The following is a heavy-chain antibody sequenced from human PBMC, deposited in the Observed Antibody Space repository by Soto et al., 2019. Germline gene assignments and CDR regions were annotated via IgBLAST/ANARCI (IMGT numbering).Heavy chain of an antibody. CDR1: GDSVRNYY. Sequence: QVRLQESGPGLVKPSETLSLTCTVSGDSVRNYYWSWIRQPPGKGLEWIGYIYYSGDTNYNPSPKRRVTMSEDTSKNQFSLNLSSVTAADTAVYYCARGVKTVTTWGQGTLVTVS. J-gene: IGHJ5*02. V-gene: IGHV4-59*02. CDR2: IYYSGDT. D-gene: IGHD4-4*01. CDR3: ARGVKTVTT.